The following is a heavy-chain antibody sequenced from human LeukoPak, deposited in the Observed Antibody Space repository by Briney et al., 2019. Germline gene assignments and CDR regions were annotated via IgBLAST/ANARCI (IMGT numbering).Heavy chain of an antibody. D-gene: IGHD3-22*01. CDR1: GGSISSGGYY. CDR3: ARVRLGYDSDQH. Sequence: SETLSLTCTVSGGSISSGGYYWSRIRQHPGKGLEWIGYIYYSGSTYYNPSLKSRVTISVDTSKNQFSLKLSSVTAADTAVYYCARVRLGYDSDQHWGQGTLVTVSS. CDR2: IYYSGST. J-gene: IGHJ1*01. V-gene: IGHV4-31*03.